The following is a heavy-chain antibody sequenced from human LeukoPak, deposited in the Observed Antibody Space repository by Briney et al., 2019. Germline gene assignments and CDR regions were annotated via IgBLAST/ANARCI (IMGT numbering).Heavy chain of an antibody. J-gene: IGHJ4*02. D-gene: IGHD6-13*01. CDR2: ISGSSSYI. CDR1: GFTFSSYS. V-gene: IGHV3-21*01. CDR3: ASSWGSSWYLDY. Sequence: GGSLRLSGAASGFTFSSYSMNWVRQAPGKGLEWVSSISGSSSYIYYADSVKGRFTISRDNAKNSLYLQMDSLRAEDTALYYCASSWGSSWYLDYWGQGTLVTVSS.